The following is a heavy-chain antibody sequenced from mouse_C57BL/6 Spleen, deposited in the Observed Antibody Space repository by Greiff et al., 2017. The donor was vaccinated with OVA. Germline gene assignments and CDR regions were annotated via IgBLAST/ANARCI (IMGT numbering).Heavy chain of an antibody. J-gene: IGHJ2*01. CDR2: IYPSDSET. V-gene: IGHV1-61*01. D-gene: IGHD2-3*01. Sequence: VQLQQPGAELVRPGSSVKLSCKASGYTFTSYWMDWVKQRPGQGLEWIGNIYPSDSETHYNQKFKDKATLTVDKSSSTAYMQLSSLTSEDSAVYYCARDGYYCGFDYWGQGTTLTVSA. CDR3: ARDGYYCGFDY. CDR1: GYTFTSYW.